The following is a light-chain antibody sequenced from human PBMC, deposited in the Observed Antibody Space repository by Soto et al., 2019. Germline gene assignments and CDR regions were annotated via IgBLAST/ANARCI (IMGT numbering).Light chain of an antibody. CDR3: SAYTVSRTYV. CDR2: NVY. J-gene: IGLJ1*01. V-gene: IGLV2-14*03. Sequence: QSVLTDPASVSVSPGQSITISCTGTSSDVGAYNFVSWHQQHPGKAPKLMIYNVYDRPSGISYRFSGSKSGNTASLTISGLQGEDEADYYCSAYTVSRTYVFGTGTKGTVL. CDR1: SSDVGAYNF.